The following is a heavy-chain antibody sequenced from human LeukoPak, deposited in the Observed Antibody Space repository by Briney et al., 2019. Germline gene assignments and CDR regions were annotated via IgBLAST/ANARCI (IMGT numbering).Heavy chain of an antibody. CDR2: ISSSSIYI. CDR3: ARDMLGYNYHYMDV. CDR1: GFTFSSYN. J-gene: IGHJ6*03. D-gene: IGHD2-8*01. V-gene: IGHV3-21*01. Sequence: PGGSLRLSCAASGFTFSSYNMNWVRQAPGKGLEWVSSISSSSIYIYYADSVKGRFTISRDNAKKSLYLQMNSLRAEDTAVYYCARDMLGYNYHYMDVWGKGTTVTVSS.